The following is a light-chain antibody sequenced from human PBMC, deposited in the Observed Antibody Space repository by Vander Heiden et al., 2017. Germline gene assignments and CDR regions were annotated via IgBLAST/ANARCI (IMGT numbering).Light chain of an antibody. Sequence: DIRMTQSPSTLSASVGDRVTITCRASESINSWLAWYQQKPGKAPNLLIYKSSTLQNGVPSRLSGSGSGTEFTLTISSLQPDDLATYYCQQYKSYSQWTFGQGTKVEIK. CDR3: QQYKSYSQWT. V-gene: IGKV1-5*03. CDR2: KSS. J-gene: IGKJ1*01. CDR1: ESINSW.